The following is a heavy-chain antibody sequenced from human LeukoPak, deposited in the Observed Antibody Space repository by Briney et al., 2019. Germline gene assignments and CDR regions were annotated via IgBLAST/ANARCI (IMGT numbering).Heavy chain of an antibody. CDR1: GIHFTTYW. CDR3: ARLDTKNYQF. V-gene: IGHV5-51*01. J-gene: IGHJ4*02. CDR2: VFPGDSKT. D-gene: IGHD1-7*01. Sequence: GDSLKISCKGSGIHFTTYWVAWVRQKPGKGLEWMGMVFPGDSKTNYSPAFLGQVTMSVDKSIGAAYLQWRSLKASDTAMYYCARLDTKNYQFWGQGTLVSVSS.